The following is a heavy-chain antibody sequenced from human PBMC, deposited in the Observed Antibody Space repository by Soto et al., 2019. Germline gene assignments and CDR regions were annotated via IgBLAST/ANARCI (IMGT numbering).Heavy chain of an antibody. Sequence: GGSLRLSCAASGFTFSSYGMHWVRQAPGKGLEWVANIKQDGSEKYYVDSVKGRFTISRDNAKNSLYLQMNSLRAEDTAVYYCARGALYSSSWYGSYYYYGMDVWGQGTTVTVSS. CDR2: IKQDGSEK. V-gene: IGHV3-7*01. D-gene: IGHD6-13*01. CDR3: ARGALYSSSWYGSYYYYGMDV. CDR1: GFTFSSYG. J-gene: IGHJ6*02.